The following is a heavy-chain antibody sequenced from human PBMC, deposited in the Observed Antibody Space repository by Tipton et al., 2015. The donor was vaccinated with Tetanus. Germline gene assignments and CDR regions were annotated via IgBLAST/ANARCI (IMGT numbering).Heavy chain of an antibody. Sequence: SLRLSCAASGFTFSSYGMHWVRQAPGKGLEWVAVIWYDGSNKYYADSVKGRFTISRDNSKNTLYLQMNSLRAEDTAVYYCARDYGDYVGADYWGQGTLVTVSS. CDR3: ARDYGDYVGADY. CDR2: IWYDGSNK. V-gene: IGHV3-33*01. D-gene: IGHD4-17*01. CDR1: GFTFSSYG. J-gene: IGHJ4*02.